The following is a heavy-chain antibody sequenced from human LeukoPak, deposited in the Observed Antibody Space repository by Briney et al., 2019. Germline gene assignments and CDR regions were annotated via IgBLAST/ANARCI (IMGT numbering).Heavy chain of an antibody. CDR3: ARGQKIAVAGTGWFDH. Sequence: PGASVRVSCKASGYTFTGYYMHWVRQAPGQGFEWMGWINPNSGGTNYAQKFQGRVTMTRDTSISTAYMELSRLRSDDTAVYYCARGQKIAVAGTGWFDHWGQGTLVTVSS. CDR2: INPNSGGT. CDR1: GYTFTGYY. J-gene: IGHJ5*02. D-gene: IGHD6-19*01. V-gene: IGHV1-2*02.